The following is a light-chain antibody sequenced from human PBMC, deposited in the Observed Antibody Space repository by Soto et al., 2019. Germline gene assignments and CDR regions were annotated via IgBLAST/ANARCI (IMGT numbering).Light chain of an antibody. Sequence: EIVMTQSPATLSGSPGERTTLSCRARQSVSSNLAWYQQKPGQAPRLLIYGASTRATGIPARFSGSGSGTEFTLTISSLQSEDFAVYYCQQYNNWPPWTVGQGTKVDIK. CDR1: QSVSSN. J-gene: IGKJ1*01. CDR3: QQYNNWPPWT. V-gene: IGKV3-15*01. CDR2: GAS.